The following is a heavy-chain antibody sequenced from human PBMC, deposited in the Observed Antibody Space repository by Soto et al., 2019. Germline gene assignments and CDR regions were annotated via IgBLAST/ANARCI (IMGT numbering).Heavy chain of an antibody. CDR1: GFSLSTSGVS. CDR3: VTRGTPDQGFDY. J-gene: IGHJ4*02. CDR2: IYWDDDK. D-gene: IGHD1-1*01. Sequence: QITLKESGLTLVKPTQTLTLTCTFSGFSLSTSGVSVGWIRQPPGRALEWLALIYWDDDKHYIPSLKSRLTNTKDTSQNPVVPKKTNLEPVDTATYYCVTRGTPDQGFDYWGQGTLVTVSS. V-gene: IGHV2-5*02.